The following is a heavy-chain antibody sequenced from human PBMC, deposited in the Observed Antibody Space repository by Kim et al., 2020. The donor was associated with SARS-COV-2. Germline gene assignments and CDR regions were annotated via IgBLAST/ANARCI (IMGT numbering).Heavy chain of an antibody. D-gene: IGHD2-2*03. V-gene: IGHV3-23*01. CDR3: AKDLGYCSSTSCYPPYGMDV. J-gene: IGHJ6*02. Sequence: GRFTISRDNSKNTLYLQMNSLRGEDTAVYYCAKDLGYCSSTSCYPPYGMDVWGQGTTVTVSS.